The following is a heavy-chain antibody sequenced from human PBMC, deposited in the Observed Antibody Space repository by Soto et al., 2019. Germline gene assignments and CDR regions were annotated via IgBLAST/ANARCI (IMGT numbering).Heavy chain of an antibody. J-gene: IGHJ4*02. Sequence: GGSLRLSCAASTFTFNNYAMYWVRQAPGKGLEWVSSISSGGGTTYYADSMKGRFAISRDNSKNTLYLQMNSLRAEDTAVYYCAKPRCSSSSCFRTFDYWGQGTLVTVSS. CDR2: ISSGGGTT. D-gene: IGHD2-2*01. CDR1: TFTFNNYA. CDR3: AKPRCSSSSCFRTFDY. V-gene: IGHV3-23*01.